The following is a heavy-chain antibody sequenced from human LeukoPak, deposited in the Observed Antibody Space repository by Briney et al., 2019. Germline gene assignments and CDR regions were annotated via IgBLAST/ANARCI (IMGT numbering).Heavy chain of an antibody. D-gene: IGHD3-16*01. J-gene: IGHJ4*02. V-gene: IGHV3-23*01. CDR2: ISGSGGST. Sequence: GGSLRLSCAASGFTFSSYAMSWVRQAPGKGLEWVSAISGSGGSTYYADSVKGRFTISRDNSKNTLYLQMNSLRAEDTAVYYCAKGYYDYVWGSYYFDYWGQGALVTVSS. CDR3: AKGYYDYVWGSYYFDY. CDR1: GFTFSSYA.